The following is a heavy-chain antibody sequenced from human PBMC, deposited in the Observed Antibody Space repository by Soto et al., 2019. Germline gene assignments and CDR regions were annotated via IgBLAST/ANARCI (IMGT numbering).Heavy chain of an antibody. CDR2: MNPNSGNT. V-gene: IGHV1-8*01. D-gene: IGHD3-22*01. CDR3: ARSAITMIAYNWFDP. Sequence: QVQLVQSGAEVKKPGASVKVSCKASGYTFTSYDINWVRQATGPGLEWMGWMNPNSGNTGYAQKFQGRVTMTRNTSISTAYMELSSLRSEDTAVYYCARSAITMIAYNWFDPWGQGTLVTVSS. J-gene: IGHJ5*02. CDR1: GYTFTSYD.